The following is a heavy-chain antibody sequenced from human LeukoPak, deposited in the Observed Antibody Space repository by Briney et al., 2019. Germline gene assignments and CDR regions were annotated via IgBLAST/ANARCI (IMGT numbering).Heavy chain of an antibody. V-gene: IGHV1-24*01. Sequence: ASVKVSCKVSGYTLSELSMHWVRQAPGQGLEWMGGFDPEDDERVYAQKFQGRVTMTEDTSTDTAYMELSSLRSEDTAIYYCATELRSGYFDYWGQGTLVTVFS. CDR1: GYTLSELS. J-gene: IGHJ4*02. CDR3: ATELRSGYFDY. D-gene: IGHD3-22*01. CDR2: FDPEDDER.